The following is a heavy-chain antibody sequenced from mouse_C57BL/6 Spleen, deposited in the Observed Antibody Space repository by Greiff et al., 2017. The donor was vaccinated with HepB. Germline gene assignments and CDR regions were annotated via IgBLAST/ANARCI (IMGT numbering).Heavy chain of an antibody. Sequence: EVQLVESGEGLVKPGGSLKLSCAASGFTFSSYAMSWVRQTPEKRLEWVAYISSGGDYIYYADTVKGRFTISRDNARNTLYLQMSSLKSEDTAMYYCTRDPSTVGYFDYWGQGTTLTVSS. V-gene: IGHV5-9-1*02. CDR3: TRDPSTVGYFDY. CDR2: ISSGGDYI. CDR1: GFTFSSYA. D-gene: IGHD1-1*01. J-gene: IGHJ2*01.